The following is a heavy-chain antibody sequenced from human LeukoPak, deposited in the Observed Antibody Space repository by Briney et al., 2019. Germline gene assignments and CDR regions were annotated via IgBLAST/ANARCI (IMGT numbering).Heavy chain of an antibody. J-gene: IGHJ5*02. V-gene: IGHV4-34*01. CDR1: GGSFSGYY. D-gene: IGHD1-7*01. CDR3: ARATPGTTHWFDP. Sequence: SETLSLTCAVYGGSFSGYYWSWIRQPPGKGLEWIGEINHSGSTNYNPSLKSRVTISVDTSKNQFSLKLSSVTAADTAVYYCARATPGTTHWFDPWGQGTLVTVSS. CDR2: INHSGST.